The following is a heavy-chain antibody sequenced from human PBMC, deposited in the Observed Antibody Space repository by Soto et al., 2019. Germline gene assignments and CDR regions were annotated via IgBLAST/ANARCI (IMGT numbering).Heavy chain of an antibody. J-gene: IGHJ6*02. CDR2: IYYSGST. CDR3: ARVRSGMDV. CDR1: GGSISIFY. Sequence: SETLSLTCTVSGGSISIFYWSWIRQSPGKGLEWIGNIYYSGSTNYNPSLKSRVTISLDTSKNQFSLRLNSLTAADTAVYYCARVRSGMDVWGQGTTVNVSS. V-gene: IGHV4-59*01.